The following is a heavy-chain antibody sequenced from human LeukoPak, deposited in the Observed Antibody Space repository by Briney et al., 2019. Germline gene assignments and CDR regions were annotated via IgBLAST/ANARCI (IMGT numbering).Heavy chain of an antibody. D-gene: IGHD3-10*01. Sequence: SETLSLTCAVYGGSFSGYYWSWIRQPPGKGLEWIGEINHSGSTNYNPSLKSRATISVDTSKNQFSLKLSSVTAADTAVYYCTSGGFDPWGQGTLVTVSS. V-gene: IGHV4-34*01. J-gene: IGHJ5*02. CDR3: TSGGFDP. CDR1: GGSFSGYY. CDR2: INHSGST.